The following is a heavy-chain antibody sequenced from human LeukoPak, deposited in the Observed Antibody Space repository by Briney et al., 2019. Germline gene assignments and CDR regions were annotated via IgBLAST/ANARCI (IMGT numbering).Heavy chain of an antibody. V-gene: IGHV3-30*02. D-gene: IGHD1-1*01. CDR2: IQFGGGDI. Sequence: GGSLRLSCVASGLTFSNYGMHWVRQAPGKGLEWVAFIQFGGGDIFYADSVKGRFTISRDNSKNTLFLQMNSLTSDDTAMYYCAEDQQLEPFHYWGRGTLVTVSS. J-gene: IGHJ4*02. CDR3: AEDQQLEPFHY. CDR1: GLTFSNYG.